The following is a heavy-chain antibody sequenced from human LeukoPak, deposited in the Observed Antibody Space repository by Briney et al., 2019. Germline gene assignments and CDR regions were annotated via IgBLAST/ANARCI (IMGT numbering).Heavy chain of an antibody. J-gene: IGHJ3*02. CDR1: GYTFTSYY. CDR2: INPSGGST. D-gene: IGHD2-2*01. CDR3: AIYCSSTSCYREAFDI. Sequence: ASVKVTCKASGYTFTSYYMHWVRQAPGQGLEWMGIINPSGGSTSYAQKFQGRVTMTRDTSTSTVYMELSGLRSEGTAVYYCAIYCSSTSCYREAFDIWGQGAMVTVSS. V-gene: IGHV1-46*03.